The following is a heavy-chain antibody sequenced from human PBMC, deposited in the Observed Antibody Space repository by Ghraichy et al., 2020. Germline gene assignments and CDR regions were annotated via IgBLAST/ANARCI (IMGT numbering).Heavy chain of an antibody. D-gene: IGHD6-13*01. CDR3: ARGPYSSSWYVG. Sequence: GGSLRLSCAASGFTFSSYAMHWVSQAPGKGLEWVAVISYDGSNKYYADSVKGRFTISRDNSKNTLYLQMNSLRAEDTAVYYCARGPYSSSWYVGWGQGTLVTVSS. CDR2: ISYDGSNK. CDR1: GFTFSSYA. V-gene: IGHV3-30*04. J-gene: IGHJ4*02.